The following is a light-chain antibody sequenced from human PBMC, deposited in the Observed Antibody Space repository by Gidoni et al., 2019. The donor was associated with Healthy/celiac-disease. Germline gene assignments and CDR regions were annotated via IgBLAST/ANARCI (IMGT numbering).Light chain of an antibody. CDR3: QQYGSSRLT. CDR2: GAS. J-gene: IGKJ4*01. CDR1: QSVSSSY. Sequence: EIVLTQSPGTLSLSPGERATLSCRASQSVSSSYLAWYQQKPGQAPRLLIYGASSRATDIPDRFSGSGSGTDFTLTISRLEPEDFAVYYCQQYGSSRLTFGGXTKVEIK. V-gene: IGKV3-20*01.